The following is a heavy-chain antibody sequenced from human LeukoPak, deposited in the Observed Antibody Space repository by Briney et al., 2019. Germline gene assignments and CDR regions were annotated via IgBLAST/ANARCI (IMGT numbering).Heavy chain of an antibody. CDR1: GFTFKGAW. D-gene: IGHD1-14*01. CDR3: ARGGNRMKEF. V-gene: IGHV3-15*01. J-gene: IGHJ4*02. Sequence: GESLRLSCTASGFTFKGAWMSWVRQAPGQGLEWVGRILSYTDGGTTDYAAPVKGRFTISRDDSKNTLYLQMNSLKTEDTAVYFCARGGNRMKEFWGQGTLVTVSS. CDR2: ILSYTDGGTT.